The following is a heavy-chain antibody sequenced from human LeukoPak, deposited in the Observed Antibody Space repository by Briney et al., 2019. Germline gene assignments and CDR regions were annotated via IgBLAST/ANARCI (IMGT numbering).Heavy chain of an antibody. J-gene: IGHJ5*02. CDR3: ARVQVLGTYDWFDP. V-gene: IGHV3-74*01. CDR1: ESIFSNYW. Sequence: GGSLRLSCAASESIFSNYWMHWVRQAPGKGLVWVSRINSDGSFTSYADSVKGRFTIFRDNAKNTLYLQMNSLRAEDTAIYYCARVQVLGTYDWFDPWGQGTLVTVSS. CDR2: INSDGSFT. D-gene: IGHD4/OR15-4a*01.